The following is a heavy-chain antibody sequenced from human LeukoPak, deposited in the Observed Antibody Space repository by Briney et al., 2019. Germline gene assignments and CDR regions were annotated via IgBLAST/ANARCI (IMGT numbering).Heavy chain of an antibody. CDR1: GFTFSDYN. D-gene: IGHD6-19*01. V-gene: IGHV3-48*02. CDR2: ISGRSSTI. J-gene: IGHJ4*02. CDR3: ARVPGSSGWSYYFDY. Sequence: PGGSLRLAWAAAGFTFSDYNINWVRQAPGKVREWVAYISGRSSTIYYADSVKGRFTISRDNAKNSLYLQMNSLRDEDTAVYYCARVPGSSGWSYYFDYWGQGTLVTVSS.